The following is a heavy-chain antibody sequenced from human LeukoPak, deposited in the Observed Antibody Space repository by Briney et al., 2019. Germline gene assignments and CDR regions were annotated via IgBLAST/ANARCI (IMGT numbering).Heavy chain of an antibody. D-gene: IGHD3-16*01. CDR1: GDSISSGNYF. Sequence: SETLSLTCTVSGDSISSGNYFWAWIRQSAGKGLEWIGRIHSDGLANYNPSLRSRVTISVDTSNNRFSLKVKSVTAADTATYYCARDRQLGWFGPWGQGILVTVSS. J-gene: IGHJ5*02. V-gene: IGHV4-61*02. CDR3: ARDRQLGWFGP. CDR2: IHSDGLA.